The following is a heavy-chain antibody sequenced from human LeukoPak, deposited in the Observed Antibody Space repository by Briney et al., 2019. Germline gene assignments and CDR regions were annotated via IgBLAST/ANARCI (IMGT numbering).Heavy chain of an antibody. J-gene: IGHJ5*02. CDR3: ARLYDSSGYTNWLDP. D-gene: IGHD3-22*01. CDR1: GVSTSSHY. V-gene: IGHV4-59*11. CDR2: IYYSGST. Sequence: SETLSLTCTVSGVSTSSHYWSWIRQPPGKGREWIGYIYYSGSTKYNPSLKSRVTISVDTSNNQFSLKLSSVTAADTAVYYCARLYDSSGYTNWLDPWGQGTLVTVSS.